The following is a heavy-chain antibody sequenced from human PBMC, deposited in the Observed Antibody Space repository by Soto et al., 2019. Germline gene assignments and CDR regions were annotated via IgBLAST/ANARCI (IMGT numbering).Heavy chain of an antibody. V-gene: IGHV4-59*08. CDR1: GGSISSYY. CDR3: ARRNVITGTIDY. J-gene: IGHJ4*02. D-gene: IGHD1-7*01. CDR2: IYYSGST. Sequence: SATLSLTCTVSGGSISSYYWSWIRQPPGKGLEWIGYIYYSGSTNYNPSLKSRVTIPVDTSKNQFSLKLSSVTAADTAVYYCARRNVITGTIDYWGQGTLVTVSS.